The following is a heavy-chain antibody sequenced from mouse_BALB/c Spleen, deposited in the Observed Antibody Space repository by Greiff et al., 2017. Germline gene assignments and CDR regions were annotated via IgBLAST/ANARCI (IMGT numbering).Heavy chain of an antibody. Sequence: VQLKESGGGLVQPGGSLKLSCAASGFTFSSYAMSWVRQTPEKRLEWVASISSGGSTYYPDSVKGRFTISRDNARNILYLQMSSLRSEDTAMYYCARDYYGSSLDYWGQGTTLTVSA. CDR1: GFTFSSYA. CDR3: ARDYYGSSLDY. J-gene: IGHJ2*01. V-gene: IGHV5-6-5*01. CDR2: ISSGGST. D-gene: IGHD1-1*01.